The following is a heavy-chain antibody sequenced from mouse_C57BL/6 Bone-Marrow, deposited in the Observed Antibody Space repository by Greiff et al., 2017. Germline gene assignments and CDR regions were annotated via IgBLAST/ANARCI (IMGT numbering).Heavy chain of an antibody. CDR1: GFTFSGYA. J-gene: IGHJ2*01. V-gene: IGHV5-4*03. Sequence: DVMLVESGGGLVKPGGSLKISCAASGFTFSGYAMSWVRQTPEKRLEWVATISDGGGYTYYPDNVKGRFTISRDNANNNLYLHMSHLKSEDTAMYYCATSRDYWGQGTTLTVSS. CDR2: ISDGGGYT. CDR3: ATSRDY.